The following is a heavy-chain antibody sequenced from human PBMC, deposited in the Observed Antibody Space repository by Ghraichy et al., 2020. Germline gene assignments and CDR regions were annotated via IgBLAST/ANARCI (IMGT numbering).Heavy chain of an antibody. CDR3: ARASGSGWSGDY. CDR1: GYSISSGYY. D-gene: IGHD6-19*01. V-gene: IGHV4-38-2*01. Sequence: SETLSLTCAVSGYSISSGYYWGWIRQPPGKGLEWIGSIYHSGRTYYNPSLKSRVTISVDTSKNQFSLKLSSVTAADTAVYYCARASGSGWSGDYWGQGTLVTVSS. J-gene: IGHJ4*02. CDR2: IYHSGRT.